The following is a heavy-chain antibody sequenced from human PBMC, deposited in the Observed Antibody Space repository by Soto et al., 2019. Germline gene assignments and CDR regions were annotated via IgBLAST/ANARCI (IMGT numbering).Heavy chain of an antibody. J-gene: IGHJ3*02. Sequence: SXTLSLTGTVSGGSISSYYCSWIVQPPGKGLEWIGYIYYSGSTNYNPSLKSRVTISVDTSKNQFSLKLSSVTAADTDVYYCARRVIYGSGSSSGNAFDIWGQGTMVTVSS. CDR3: ARRVIYGSGSSSGNAFDI. CDR2: IYYSGST. CDR1: GGSISSYY. D-gene: IGHD3-10*01. V-gene: IGHV4-59*01.